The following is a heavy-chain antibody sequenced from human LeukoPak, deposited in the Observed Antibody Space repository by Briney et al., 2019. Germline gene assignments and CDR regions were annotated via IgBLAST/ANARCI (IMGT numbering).Heavy chain of an antibody. CDR3: ARDPLYSSSFSDDAFDI. J-gene: IGHJ3*02. CDR1: GGSFSGYY. V-gene: IGHV4-34*01. CDR2: INHSGST. Sequence: SETLSLTCAVYGGSFSGYYWSWIRQPPGKGLEWIGEINHSGSTNYNPSLKSRVTISVDTSKNQFSLKLSSVTAADTAVYYCARDPLYSSSFSDDAFDIWGQGTMVTVSS. D-gene: IGHD6-13*01.